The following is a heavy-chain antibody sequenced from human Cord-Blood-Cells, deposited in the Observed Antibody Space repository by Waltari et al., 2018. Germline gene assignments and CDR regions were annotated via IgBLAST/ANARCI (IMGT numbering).Heavy chain of an antibody. J-gene: IGHJ3*02. CDR1: GGSISSSSYY. CDR2: IYYSGST. Sequence: QLQLQESGPGLVKPSETLSLTCTVSGGSISSSSYYWGWIRQPPGQGLEWIGSIYYSGSTYYNPSLKSRVTISVDTSKNQFSLKLSSVTAADTAVYYCASFSIAAADAFDIWGQGTMVTVSS. D-gene: IGHD6-13*01. V-gene: IGHV4-39*01. CDR3: ASFSIAAADAFDI.